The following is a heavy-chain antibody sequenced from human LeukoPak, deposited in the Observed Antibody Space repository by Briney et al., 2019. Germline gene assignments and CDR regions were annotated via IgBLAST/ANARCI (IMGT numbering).Heavy chain of an antibody. CDR2: IGTAGDT. Sequence: PGGSLRLSCAASGFTFSSYDMHWVRQATGKGLEWVSAIGTAGDTYYPGSVKGRFTISRENAKNSLYLQMNSLRAEDTAVYYCAKDRITMIVVAPDAFDIWGQGTMVTVSS. J-gene: IGHJ3*02. CDR3: AKDRITMIVVAPDAFDI. V-gene: IGHV3-13*01. CDR1: GFTFSSYD. D-gene: IGHD3-22*01.